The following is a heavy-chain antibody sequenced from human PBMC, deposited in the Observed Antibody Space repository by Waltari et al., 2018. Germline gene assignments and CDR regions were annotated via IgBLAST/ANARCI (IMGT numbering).Heavy chain of an antibody. CDR3: ARDGGDRGLDY. CDR2: INHSGST. D-gene: IGHD2-21*01. J-gene: IGHJ4*02. Sequence: QVQLQQWGAGLLKPSETLSLTCAVYGGSFSGYYWSWIRQPPGKGLEWIGEINHSGSTNYNPSLKIRVTISVYTSKNQFSLKLSSVTAADTAVYYCARDGGDRGLDYWGQGTLVTVSS. V-gene: IGHV4-34*01. CDR1: GGSFSGYY.